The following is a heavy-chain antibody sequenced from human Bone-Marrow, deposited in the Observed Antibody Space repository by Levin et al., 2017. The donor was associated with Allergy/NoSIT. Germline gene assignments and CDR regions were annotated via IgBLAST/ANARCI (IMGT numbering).Heavy chain of an antibody. D-gene: IGHD5-12*01. J-gene: IGHJ6*02. CDR3: ARELRNYYYYGMDV. Sequence: PGGSLRLSCAASGFTFSSYSMNWVRQAPGKGLEWVSSISSSSSYIYYADSVKGRFTISRDNAKNSLYLQMNSLRAEDTAVYYCARELRNYYYYGMDVWGQGTTVTVS. V-gene: IGHV3-21*01. CDR1: GFTFSSYS. CDR2: ISSSSSYI.